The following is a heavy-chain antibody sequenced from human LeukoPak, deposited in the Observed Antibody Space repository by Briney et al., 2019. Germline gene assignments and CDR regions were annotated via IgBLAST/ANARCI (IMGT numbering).Heavy chain of an antibody. CDR1: GFTFSGDL. V-gene: IGHV3-74*01. CDR3: ARGLAGSIDN. CDR2: INTDGRTT. J-gene: IGHJ4*01. Sequence: GGSQILSCAASGFTFSGDLMHWVRQAPGKGLVWVSLINTDGRTTRYADSVKGRFTISRDNAKKTLYLQMNSLRAEDTAVYYCARGLAGSIDNCGQRTLVTVSS. D-gene: IGHD6-19*01.